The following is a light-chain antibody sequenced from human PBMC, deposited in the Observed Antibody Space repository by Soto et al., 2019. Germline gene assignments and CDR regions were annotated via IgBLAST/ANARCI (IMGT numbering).Light chain of an antibody. J-gene: IGKJ5*01. CDR2: GAS. Sequence: EIVMTQSPATLSVSPVERATLSCMASQSVSSNLAWYQQKPGQAPRLLIYGASTRATGIPAGFSGSGSGTEFTLTISSLQSEDFAVYYCQQYNNWPPITFGQGTRLEIK. CDR3: QQYNNWPPIT. CDR1: QSVSSN. V-gene: IGKV3-15*01.